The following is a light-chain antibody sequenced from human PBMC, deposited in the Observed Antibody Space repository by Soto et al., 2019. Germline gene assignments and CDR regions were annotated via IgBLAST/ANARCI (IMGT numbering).Light chain of an antibody. V-gene: IGKV1-17*01. CDR3: LQHNTYPWT. J-gene: IGKJ1*01. Sequence: DIQMTQSPSSLSASVGDRVIITCRASQGIGDDLGGYQQKPGKAPKRLIYAASSLPSGVPSRFSGRGSGTDFTLTISSLQPDDFASYYCLQHNTYPWTFGPGTKVEAK. CDR2: AAS. CDR1: QGIGDD.